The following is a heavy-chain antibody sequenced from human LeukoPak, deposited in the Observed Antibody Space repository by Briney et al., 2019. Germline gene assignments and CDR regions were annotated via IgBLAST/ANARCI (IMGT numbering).Heavy chain of an antibody. D-gene: IGHD3-10*01. V-gene: IGHV1-18*01. J-gene: IGHJ4*02. Sequence: ASVGASCKASGYSFTSYGIRWVRQAPGQGLEWRGWMSAYNGNRNYAQKLQGRVTMTTDTSTSTAYMELRSLRSDDTAVYYCAREDGSGSYYAVYWGQGTLVTVSS. CDR1: GYSFTSYG. CDR3: AREDGSGSYYAVY. CDR2: MSAYNGNR.